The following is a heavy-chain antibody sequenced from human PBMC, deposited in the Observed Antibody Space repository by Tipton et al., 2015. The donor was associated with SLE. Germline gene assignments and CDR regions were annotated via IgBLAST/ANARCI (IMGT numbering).Heavy chain of an antibody. CDR3: ATRPSWIHSMAPGAFDI. D-gene: IGHD5-18*01. V-gene: IGHV1-69-2*01. CDR2: VDPEDGET. J-gene: IGHJ3*02. Sequence: QSGAEVKKPGATVKISCKVSGYTFTDYYMHWVQQAPGKGLEWMGLVDPEDGETIYAEKFQSRVTITADTATDTASMELSSLRSEDTAVHYCATRPSWIHSMAPGAFDIWGQGTMATVSS. CDR1: GYTFTDYY.